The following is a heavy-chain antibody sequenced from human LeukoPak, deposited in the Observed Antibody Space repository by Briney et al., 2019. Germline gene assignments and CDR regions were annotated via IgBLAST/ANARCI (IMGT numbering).Heavy chain of an antibody. V-gene: IGHV4-30-2*01. CDR1: GGSISSGGYS. CDR2: IYHSGST. J-gene: IGHJ3*02. D-gene: IGHD3-10*01. CDR3: ARQSSWTNAFDI. Sequence: SETLSLTCAVSGGSISSGGYSWSWLRQPPGKGLEWIGYIYHSGSTYYNPSLKSRVTISVGRSKNQFSLKLSSVTAADTAVYYCARQSSWTNAFDIWGQGTMVTVSS.